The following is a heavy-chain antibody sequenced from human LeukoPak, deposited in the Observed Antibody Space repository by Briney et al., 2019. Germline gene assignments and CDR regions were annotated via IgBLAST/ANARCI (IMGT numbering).Heavy chain of an antibody. CDR2: IYYSGST. D-gene: IGHD6-13*01. CDR1: GGSISSYY. Sequence: SETLSLTCTVPGGSISSYYWSWIRQPPGKGLEWIGYIYYSGSTNYNPSLKSRVTMSVDTSKNQFSLKLSSVTAADTAVYYCARGRFATAAGGFDYWGQGTLVTVSS. J-gene: IGHJ4*02. V-gene: IGHV4-59*12. CDR3: ARGRFATAAGGFDY.